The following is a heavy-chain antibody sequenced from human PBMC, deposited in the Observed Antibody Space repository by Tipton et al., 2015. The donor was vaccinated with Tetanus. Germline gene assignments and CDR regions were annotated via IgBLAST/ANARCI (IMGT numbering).Heavy chain of an antibody. J-gene: IGHJ4*02. D-gene: IGHD1-26*01. CDR1: GGSISSGGYY. Sequence: TLSLTCTVSGGSISSGGYYWSWIRQHPGKGLEWIGDIYNSGSTYYNPSLKSRVTISVDTSKNQCSRKLNSVTAAATAVYFCARDQARGARGWNYFDYWGQGTQVTVPS. CDR3: ARDQARGARGWNYFDY. CDR2: IYNSGST. V-gene: IGHV4-31*03.